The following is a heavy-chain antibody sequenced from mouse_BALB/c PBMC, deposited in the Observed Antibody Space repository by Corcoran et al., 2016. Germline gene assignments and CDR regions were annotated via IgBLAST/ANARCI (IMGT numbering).Heavy chain of an antibody. CDR1: GFNIKDTY. V-gene: IGHV14-3*02. J-gene: IGHJ1*01. Sequence: EVQLQQSGAALVKPGASVKLSCTASGFNIKDTYMHWVKQRSEQGLEWIGRIDPANGNTKYDPKFQGKATITADTSSNTAYLQLSSLTSEDTAVYYCARWDWYFDVWGAGTTVTVSS. CDR3: ARWDWYFDV. CDR2: IDPANGNT.